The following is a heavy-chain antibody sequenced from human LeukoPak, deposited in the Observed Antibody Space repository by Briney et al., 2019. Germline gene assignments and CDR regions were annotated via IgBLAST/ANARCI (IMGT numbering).Heavy chain of an antibody. D-gene: IGHD6-13*01. Sequence: GGSLGLSCAASGFTFGSYWMSWVRQAPGKGLEWVANIKQDGSEKYYVDSVKGRFTISRDNAKNSLYLQMNSLRAEDTAVYYCARVRTAGTGGNVFDYWGQGTLVTVSS. V-gene: IGHV3-7*01. CDR1: GFTFGSYW. J-gene: IGHJ4*02. CDR3: ARVRTAGTGGNVFDY. CDR2: IKQDGSEK.